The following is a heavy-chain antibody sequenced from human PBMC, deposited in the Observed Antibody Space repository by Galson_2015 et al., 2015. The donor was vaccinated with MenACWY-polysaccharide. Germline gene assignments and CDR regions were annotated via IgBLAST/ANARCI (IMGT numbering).Heavy chain of an antibody. CDR1: GFTFSSYA. CDR2: ISDSGGST. D-gene: IGHD1-26*01. V-gene: IGHV3-23*01. J-gene: IGHJ3*02. CDR3: AKRIVGAPYAFDI. Sequence: SLRLSCAASGFTFSSYAMSWVRQAPGKGLEWVSGISDSGGSTYYADSVKGRFTISRDNSKNTLYLQMNSLRAGDTAVYYCAKRIVGAPYAFDIWGQGTMVTVSS.